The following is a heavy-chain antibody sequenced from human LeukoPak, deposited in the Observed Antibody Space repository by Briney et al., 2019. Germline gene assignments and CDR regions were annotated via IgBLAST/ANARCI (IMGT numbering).Heavy chain of an antibody. CDR2: ISAYNGNT. CDR3: ARDGENCSGGSCYEILDY. J-gene: IGHJ4*02. CDR1: GYTFTSYG. V-gene: IGHV1-18*01. Sequence: GASVKVSCKASGYTFTSYGICWVRQAPGQGLEWMVWISAYNGNTNYAQKLQGRVTMTTDTSTSTAYMELRSLRSDDTAVYYCARDGENCSGGSCYEILDYWGQGTLVTVSS. D-gene: IGHD2-15*01.